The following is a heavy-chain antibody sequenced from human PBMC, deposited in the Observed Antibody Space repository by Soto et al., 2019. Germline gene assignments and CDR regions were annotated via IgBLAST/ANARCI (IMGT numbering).Heavy chain of an antibody. J-gene: IGHJ4*02. CDR3: AREGSYSAYNFAHGIQLWSFDF. CDR1: GGSISSYY. CDR2: IFSSGST. D-gene: IGHD5-12*01. Sequence: SETLSLTCSVSGGSISSYYWSWIRQPPGKGLEWIGRIFSSGSTSFNPSLESRVAMSVDTSKNHFSLNLSSVTAADMAVYYCAREGSYSAYNFAHGIQLWSFDFWGQGALVTVSS. V-gene: IGHV4-4*07.